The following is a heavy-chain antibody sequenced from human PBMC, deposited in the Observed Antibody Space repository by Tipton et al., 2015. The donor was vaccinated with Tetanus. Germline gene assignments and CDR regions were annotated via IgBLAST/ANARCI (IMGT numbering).Heavy chain of an antibody. V-gene: IGHV4-39*01. CDR1: GASIRGGTFY. CDR2: IYESGDT. J-gene: IGHJ4*02. CDR3: ARHQSGYFTPFDY. Sequence: TLSLTCTVSGASIRGGTFYWGWIRQPPGKGLEWIGSIYESGDTYYIPSLKSRFTIPGDTYTNQFSLTLNSMAAADTGVYYCARHQSGYFTPFDYWGQGKLVTVSS. D-gene: IGHD3-3*01.